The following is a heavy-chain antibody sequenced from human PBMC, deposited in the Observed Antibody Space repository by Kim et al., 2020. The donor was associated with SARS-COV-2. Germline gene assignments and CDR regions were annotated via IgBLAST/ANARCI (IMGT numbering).Heavy chain of an antibody. CDR3: ASSQTTVVTPNWFDP. CDR2: IIPILGIA. CDR1: GGTFSSYA. D-gene: IGHD4-17*01. V-gene: IGHV1-69*04. J-gene: IGHJ5*02. Sequence: SVKVSCKASGGTFSSYAISWVRQAPGQGLEWMGRIIPILGIANYAQKFQGRVTITADKSTSTAYMELSSLRSEDTAVYYCASSQTTVVTPNWFDPWGQGTLVTVSS.